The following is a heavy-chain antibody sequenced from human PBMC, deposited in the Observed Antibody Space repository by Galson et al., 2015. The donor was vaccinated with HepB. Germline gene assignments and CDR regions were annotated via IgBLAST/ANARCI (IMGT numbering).Heavy chain of an antibody. CDR2: ISSNGGST. V-gene: IGHV3-64D*06. CDR1: GFTFSSYV. D-gene: IGHD6-19*01. CDR3: VKDEVLYSSGWFTIYFDY. J-gene: IGHJ4*02. Sequence: SLRLSCAASGFTFSSYVMHWVRQAPGKGLEYVSAISSNGGSTYYADSVKGRFTISRDNSKNTLYLQMSSLRAEDTAVYYCVKDEVLYSSGWFTIYFDYWGQGTLVTVSS.